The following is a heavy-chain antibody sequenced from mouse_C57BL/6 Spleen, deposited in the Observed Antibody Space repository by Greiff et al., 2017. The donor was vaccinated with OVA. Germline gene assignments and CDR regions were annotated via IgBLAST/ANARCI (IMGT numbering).Heavy chain of an antibody. CDR2: IYPRSGNT. Sequence: QVQLQQSGAELARPGASVKLSCKASGYTFTSYGISWVKQRTGQGLEWIGEIYPRSGNTYYNEKFKGKATLTADKSSSTAYMELRSLTSEDSAVYFCARSGDYGNYLDWFAYWGQGTLVTVSA. CDR3: ARSGDYGNYLDWFAY. CDR1: GYTFTSYG. V-gene: IGHV1-81*01. D-gene: IGHD2-1*01. J-gene: IGHJ3*01.